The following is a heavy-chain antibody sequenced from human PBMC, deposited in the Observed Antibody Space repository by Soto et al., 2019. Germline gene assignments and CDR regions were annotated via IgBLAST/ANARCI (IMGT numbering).Heavy chain of an antibody. J-gene: IGHJ4*02. CDR3: ARDYTPYYYGSGPAPFDY. CDR1: GGSISSYY. CDR2: IYYSGST. V-gene: IGHV4-59*01. Sequence: SETLSLTCTVSGGSISSYYWSWIRQPPGKGLEWIGYIYYSGSTNYNPSLKSRVTISVDTSKNQFSLKLSSVTAADTAVYYCARDYTPYYYGSGPAPFDYWGQGTLVTVSS. D-gene: IGHD3-10*01.